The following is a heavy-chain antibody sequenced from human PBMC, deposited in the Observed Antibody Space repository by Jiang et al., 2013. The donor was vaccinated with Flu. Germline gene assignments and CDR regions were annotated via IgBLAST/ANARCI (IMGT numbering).Heavy chain of an antibody. CDR2: ISGTGGTT. Sequence: LEWVSSISGTGGTTYYADSVKGRFTISRDNSKNTLYLQMNSLRAVDSALYYCAKEPQNWSGYSNYWGQGTLVTVSS. V-gene: IGHV3-23*01. D-gene: IGHD3-3*01. CDR3: AKEPQNWSGYSNY. J-gene: IGHJ4*02.